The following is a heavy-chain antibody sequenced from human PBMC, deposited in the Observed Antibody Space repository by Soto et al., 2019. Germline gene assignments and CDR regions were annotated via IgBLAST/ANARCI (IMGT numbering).Heavy chain of an antibody. V-gene: IGHV3-64D*06. Sequence: GGSLRLSCSASGFTFSQSAMHWVRQAPGKGLEYVAAIGSNGASTFYPGSVKGRFIISRDNSKNTLFLQMNTLRPDDTAVYYCVRGRGAYAGSSLRFDSWGQGTLVTVSS. D-gene: IGHD3-16*01. CDR1: GFTFSQSA. J-gene: IGHJ5*01. CDR2: IGSNGAST. CDR3: VRGRGAYAGSSLRFDS.